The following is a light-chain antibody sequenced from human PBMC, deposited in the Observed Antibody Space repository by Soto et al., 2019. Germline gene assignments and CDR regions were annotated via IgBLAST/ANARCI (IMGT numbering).Light chain of an antibody. Sequence: DIQMTQSPSSLSASVGDRVTITCRASQDISNYLAWYQQKPGKVPKLLIYGASTLQSGVPSRFSGSESGTDFTLTINSLQPEDVATYYCQKYNSAPWTFGQGTKVEIK. V-gene: IGKV1-27*01. CDR3: QKYNSAPWT. J-gene: IGKJ1*01. CDR1: QDISNY. CDR2: GAS.